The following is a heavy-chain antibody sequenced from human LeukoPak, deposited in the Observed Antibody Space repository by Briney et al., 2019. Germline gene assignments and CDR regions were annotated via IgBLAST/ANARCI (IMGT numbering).Heavy chain of an antibody. CDR2: IKQDGSEK. V-gene: IGHV3-7*01. CDR3: ARDLSRDGYNLEDPGY. CDR1: GFTFSSYW. Sequence: GGSLRLSCAASGFTFSSYWMSWVRQAPGKGLEWVANIKQDGSEKYYVDSVKGRFTISRDNAKNSLYLQMNSLRAEDTAVYYCARDLSRDGYNLEDPGYWGQGPLVTVSS. D-gene: IGHD5-24*01. J-gene: IGHJ4*02.